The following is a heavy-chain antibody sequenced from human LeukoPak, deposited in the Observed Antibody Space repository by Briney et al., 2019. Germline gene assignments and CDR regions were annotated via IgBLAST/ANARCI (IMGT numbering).Heavy chain of an antibody. CDR2: ISAYNGNT. Sequence: ASVKVSCKASGYTFTSCGISWVRQAPGQGLEWMGWISAYNGNTNYAQKLQGGVTMTTDTSTSTAYMELSSLRSEDTAVYYCARVYDNGYNQDAFDIWGQGTMVTVSS. CDR1: GYTFTSCG. D-gene: IGHD5-24*01. CDR3: ARVYDNGYNQDAFDI. J-gene: IGHJ3*02. V-gene: IGHV1-18*01.